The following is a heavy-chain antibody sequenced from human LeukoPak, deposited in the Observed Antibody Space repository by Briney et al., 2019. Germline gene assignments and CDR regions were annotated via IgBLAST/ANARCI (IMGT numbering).Heavy chain of an antibody. J-gene: IGHJ3*02. D-gene: IGHD3-22*01. CDR2: ISAYNGNT. V-gene: IGHV1-18*01. CDR3: ARDAYYYDSSGYYLGAFDI. Sequence: GASVKVSCKASGYTFTSYGISWVRQAPGQGLEWMGWISAYNGNTNYAQKLQGRVTMTTDTSTSTAYMELRSLRSDDTAVYYCARDAYYYDSSGYYLGAFDIWGQGTMVTVSS. CDR1: GYTFTSYG.